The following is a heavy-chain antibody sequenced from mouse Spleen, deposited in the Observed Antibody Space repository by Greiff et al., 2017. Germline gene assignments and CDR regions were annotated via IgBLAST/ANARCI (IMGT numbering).Heavy chain of an antibody. CDR2: ISNGGGST. Sequence: EVKVVESGGGLVQPGGSLKLSCATSGFTFSDYYMYWVRQTPEKRLEWVAYISNGGGSTYYPDTVKGRFTISRDNAKNTLYLQMSRLKSEDTAMYYCARRDGTGYFDVWGAGTTVTVSS. CDR3: ARRDGTGYFDV. J-gene: IGHJ1*01. CDR1: GFTFSDYY. D-gene: IGHD4-1*01. V-gene: IGHV5-12*02.